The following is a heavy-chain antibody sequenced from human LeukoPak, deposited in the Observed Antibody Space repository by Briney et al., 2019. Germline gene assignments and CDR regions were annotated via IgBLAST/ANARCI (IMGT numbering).Heavy chain of an antibody. D-gene: IGHD4-23*01. CDR1: GYTFTSYG. V-gene: IGHV1-18*01. CDR3: ARDRTMVVNLGLDY. Sequence: ASVKVSCKASGYTFTSYGISWGRQAPGQGLEWMGWISAYNGNTNYAQKLQGRVTMTTDTSTSTAYMELRSLRSDDTAVYYCARDRTMVVNLGLDYWGQGTLVTVSS. J-gene: IGHJ4*02. CDR2: ISAYNGNT.